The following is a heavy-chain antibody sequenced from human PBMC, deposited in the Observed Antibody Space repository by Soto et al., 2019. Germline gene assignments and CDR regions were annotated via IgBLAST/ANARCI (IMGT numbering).Heavy chain of an antibody. D-gene: IGHD2-21*02. V-gene: IGHV4-59*01. CDR3: VRALRNWFDP. CDR2: IYYSGST. Sequence: PSETLSLTCTVSGGSISSYYWSWIRQPPGKGLEWIGYIYYSGSTNYNPSLKSRVTISVDTSKNQFSLKLSSVTAADTAVYYCVRALRNWFDPWGQGTLVTVSS. CDR1: GGSISSYY. J-gene: IGHJ5*02.